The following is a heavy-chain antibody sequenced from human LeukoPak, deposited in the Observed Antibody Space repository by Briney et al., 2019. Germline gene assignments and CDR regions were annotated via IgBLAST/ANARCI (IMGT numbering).Heavy chain of an antibody. D-gene: IGHD6-19*01. CDR3: ARDPGYSSGWPHYYYYYGMDV. CDR1: GFTFSSYS. V-gene: IGHV3-33*08. CDR2: IWYDGSNK. Sequence: GGSLRLSCAASGFTFSSYSMNWVRQAPGKGLEWVAVIWYDGSNKYYADSVKGRFTISRDNSKNTLYLQMNSLRAEDTAVYYCARDPGYSSGWPHYYYYYGMDVWGQGTTVTVSS. J-gene: IGHJ6*02.